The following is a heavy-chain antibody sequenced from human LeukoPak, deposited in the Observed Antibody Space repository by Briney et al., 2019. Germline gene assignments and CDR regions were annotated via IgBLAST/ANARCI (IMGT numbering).Heavy chain of an antibody. D-gene: IGHD4-11*01. Sequence: SVKVSCKASGYTFTSYGISWVRQAPGQGLEWMGGIIPIFGTANYAQKFQGRVTITADESTSTAYMELSSLRSEDTAVYYCARAHDYSNYVGYWGQGTLVTVSS. CDR1: GYTFTSYG. V-gene: IGHV1-69*13. CDR3: ARAHDYSNYVGY. CDR2: IIPIFGTA. J-gene: IGHJ4*02.